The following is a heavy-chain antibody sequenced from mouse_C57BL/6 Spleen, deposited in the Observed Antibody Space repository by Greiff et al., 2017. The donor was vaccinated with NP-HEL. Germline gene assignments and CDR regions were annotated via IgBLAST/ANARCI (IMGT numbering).Heavy chain of an antibody. V-gene: IGHV1-53*01. CDR2: INPSNGGT. J-gene: IGHJ2*01. CDR1: GYTFTSYW. CDR3: ARDYCGSSYVDY. Sequence: QVHVKQPGTELVKPGASVKLSCKASGYTFTSYWMHWVKQRPGQGLEWIGNINPSNGGTNYNEKFKSKATLTVDKSSSTAYMQLSSLTSEDSAVYYCARDYCGSSYVDYWGQGTTLTVSS. D-gene: IGHD1-1*01.